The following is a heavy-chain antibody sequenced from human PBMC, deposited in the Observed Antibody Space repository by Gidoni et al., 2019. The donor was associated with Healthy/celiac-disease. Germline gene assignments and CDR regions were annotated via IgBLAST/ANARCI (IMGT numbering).Heavy chain of an antibody. CDR3: ADLTVGEQQLVDY. J-gene: IGHJ4*02. CDR1: GFTFSSYA. D-gene: IGHD6-13*01. CDR2: ISGSGSST. V-gene: IGHV3-23*04. Sequence: EVQLVESGGGLVQPGGSLRLSCSPSGFTFSSYAMSWVRQAPGKGLEWVSAISGSGSSTYYADSVKGRFTISRDNSKNTLYLQMNSLRAEDTAVYYCADLTVGEQQLVDYWGQGTLVTVSS.